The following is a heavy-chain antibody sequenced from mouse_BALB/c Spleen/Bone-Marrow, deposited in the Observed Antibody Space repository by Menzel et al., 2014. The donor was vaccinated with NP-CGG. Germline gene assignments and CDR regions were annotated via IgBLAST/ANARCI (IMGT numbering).Heavy chain of an antibody. CDR2: IWAGGST. Sequence: VQVVESGPGLVAPSQSLSITCTVSGFSLTSYGVHWVRQPPGKGPEWLGVIWAGGSTNYNSALMSRLSISKDNSKSQVFLKMNSLQTDDTAMYYCARVIRYESYFDYRGQGTTLTVSS. D-gene: IGHD2-14*01. CDR3: ARVIRYESYFDY. J-gene: IGHJ2*01. CDR1: GFSLTSYG. V-gene: IGHV2-9*02.